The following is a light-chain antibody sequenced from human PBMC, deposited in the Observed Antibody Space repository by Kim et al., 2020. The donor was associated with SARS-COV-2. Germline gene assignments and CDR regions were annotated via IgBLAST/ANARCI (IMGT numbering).Light chain of an antibody. CDR3: QAWDSTSV. CDR1: KLGDKY. V-gene: IGLV3-1*01. CDR2: QDN. Sequence: VAVSPGQTASITCSGDKLGDKYACWYQQKPGQSPVLVIYQDNKRPSGIPERFSGSNSGNTATLTISGTQAMDEADYYCQAWDSTSVFGTGTKVTVL. J-gene: IGLJ1*01.